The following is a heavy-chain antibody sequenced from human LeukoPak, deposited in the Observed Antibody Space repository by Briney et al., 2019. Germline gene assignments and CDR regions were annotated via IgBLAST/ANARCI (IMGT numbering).Heavy chain of an antibody. J-gene: IGHJ6*02. CDR2: IYSGGST. Sequence: PGGSLRLSCAASGFTVSSNYMSWVRQAPGKGLEWVSVIYSGGSTYYADSVKGRFTISRDNSKNTLYLQMNSLRAEDTAVYYCAREGGRPSDSSSWYAYYYYGTDVWGQGTTVTVSS. D-gene: IGHD6-13*01. V-gene: IGHV3-66*01. CDR1: GFTVSSNY. CDR3: AREGGRPSDSSSWYAYYYYGTDV.